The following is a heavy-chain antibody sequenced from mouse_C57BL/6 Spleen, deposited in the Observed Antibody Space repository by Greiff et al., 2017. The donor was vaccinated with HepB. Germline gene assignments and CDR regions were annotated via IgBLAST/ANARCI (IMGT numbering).Heavy chain of an antibody. V-gene: IGHV1-26*01. CDR3: ARGTGTYFDY. CDR2: INPNNGGT. J-gene: IGHJ2*01. D-gene: IGHD4-1*01. Sequence: EVQLQQSGPELVKPGASVKISCKASGYTFTDYYMNWVKQSHGKSLEWIGDINPNNGGTSYNQKFKGKATLTVDKSSSTAYMELRSLTSEDSAVYYCARGTGTYFDYWGQGTTLTVSS. CDR1: GYTFTDYY.